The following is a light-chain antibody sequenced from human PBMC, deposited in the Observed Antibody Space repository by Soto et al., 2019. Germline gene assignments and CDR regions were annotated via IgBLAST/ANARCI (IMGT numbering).Light chain of an antibody. V-gene: IGKV1-5*03. Sequence: DIQMTQSPSTLSASVGDRVTITCRASQSITNWLAWYQQKPGKAPKPLIYMASTLESGVPSRFSGSGGGTEVTLTISRLQPDDFATAHSQQYYPQVTFGQGTKVEIK. J-gene: IGKJ1*01. CDR3: QQYYPQVT. CDR2: MAS. CDR1: QSITNW.